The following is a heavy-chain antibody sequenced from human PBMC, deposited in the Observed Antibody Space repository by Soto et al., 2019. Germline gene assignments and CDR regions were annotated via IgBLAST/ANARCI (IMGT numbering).Heavy chain of an antibody. Sequence: PXETLSLPCTVSGASVGSGGSYWSWIRQPPGKVLEWIGHIYYTGSTYYNPSLKSRLTISVDTSKNQFSLKVSSVTDADTAAYYCARSYDFWSGSPDLVGMDVWGQGTTVTVSS. V-gene: IGHV4-30-4*01. CDR3: ARSYDFWSGSPDLVGMDV. CDR2: IYYTGST. D-gene: IGHD3-3*01. J-gene: IGHJ6*02. CDR1: GASVGSGGSY.